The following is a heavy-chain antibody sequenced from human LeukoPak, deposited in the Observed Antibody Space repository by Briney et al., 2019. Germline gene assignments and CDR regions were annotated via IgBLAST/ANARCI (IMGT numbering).Heavy chain of an antibody. J-gene: IGHJ5*02. CDR2: IPYDESNK. V-gene: IGHV3-30*03. D-gene: IGHD3-3*01. CDR1: GFIFSSYG. Sequence: PGRSLRLSCAASGFIFSSYGMHWVRQAPGKGLEWVAVIPYDESNKYYADSVKGRFTISRDNSKNTLYLQMNSLRAEDTALYHCAREITIFGVVKRYNWFDPWGQGTLVTVSS. CDR3: AREITIFGVVKRYNWFDP.